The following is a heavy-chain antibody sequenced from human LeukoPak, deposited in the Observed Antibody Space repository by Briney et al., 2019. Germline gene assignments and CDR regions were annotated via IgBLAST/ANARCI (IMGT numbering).Heavy chain of an antibody. CDR1: GYTFTSYD. CDR2: MNPNSGNT. Sequence: ASVKVSCKASGYTFTSYDINWVRQATGQGLEWMGWMNPNSGNTGYAQKFQGRVTMTRNTSISTAYMELSSLRSEDTAVYYCARGPRYCSSTSCYWGRVYWGQGTLVTVSS. V-gene: IGHV1-8*01. CDR3: ARGPRYCSSTSCYWGRVY. D-gene: IGHD2-2*01. J-gene: IGHJ4*02.